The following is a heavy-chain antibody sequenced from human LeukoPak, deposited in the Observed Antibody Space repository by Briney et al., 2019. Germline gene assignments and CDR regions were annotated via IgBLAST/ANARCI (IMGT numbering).Heavy chain of an antibody. CDR2: IHYSGST. Sequence: PSETLSLTCTVSGGSISSGDYYWSWIRQPPGKGLEWIGYIHYSGSTYYNPSLKSRVTISVDTSKNQFSLKLSSVTAADTAVYYCARRGDSFDWLLAFDIWGQGTMVTVSS. V-gene: IGHV4-30-4*08. CDR1: GGSISSGDYY. D-gene: IGHD3-9*01. CDR3: ARRGDSFDWLLAFDI. J-gene: IGHJ3*02.